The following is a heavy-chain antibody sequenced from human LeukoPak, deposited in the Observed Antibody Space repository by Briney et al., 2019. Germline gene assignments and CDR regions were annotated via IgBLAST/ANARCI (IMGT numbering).Heavy chain of an antibody. CDR2: ISSSGSTI. Sequence: TGGSLRLSCAASGFTFSSYWMSWIRQAPGKGLEWVSYISSSGSTIYYADSVKGRFTISRDNAKNSLYLQMNSLRAEDTAVYYCARLEDIVVVPAAPFDYWGQGTLVTVSS. V-gene: IGHV3-11*04. CDR1: GFTFSSYW. D-gene: IGHD2-2*01. J-gene: IGHJ4*02. CDR3: ARLEDIVVVPAAPFDY.